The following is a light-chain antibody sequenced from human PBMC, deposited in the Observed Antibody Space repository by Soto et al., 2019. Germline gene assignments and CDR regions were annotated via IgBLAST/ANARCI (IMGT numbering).Light chain of an antibody. Sequence: DIQMTQSPSTLSASVGDRVTITCRASQSISSWLAWYQQKPGKAPKLLIYDASTLEGGVPSRFSGSGSGTEFTLTISSLQPDDFAIYYCQQYNSYWAFGQGTKVEI. V-gene: IGKV1-5*01. CDR3: QQYNSYWA. CDR1: QSISSW. CDR2: DAS. J-gene: IGKJ1*01.